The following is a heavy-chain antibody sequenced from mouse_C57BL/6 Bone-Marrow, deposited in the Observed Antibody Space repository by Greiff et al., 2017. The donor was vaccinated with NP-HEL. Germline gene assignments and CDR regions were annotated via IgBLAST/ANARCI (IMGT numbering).Heavy chain of an antibody. Sequence: QVQLQQPGAELVKPGASVKLSCKASGYTFTSYWMHWVKQRPGQGLEWIGMIHPNSGSTNYNEKFKSKATLTVDKSSSTAYMQLSSLTSEDSAVYYCAKPSHYYGCGYFDYWGQGTTLTVSS. CDR1: GYTFTSYW. D-gene: IGHD1-2*01. V-gene: IGHV1-64*01. CDR3: AKPSHYYGCGYFDY. CDR2: IHPNSGST. J-gene: IGHJ2*01.